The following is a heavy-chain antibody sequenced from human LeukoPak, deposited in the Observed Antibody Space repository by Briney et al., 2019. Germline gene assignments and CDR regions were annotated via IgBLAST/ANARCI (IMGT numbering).Heavy chain of an antibody. V-gene: IGHV3-48*01. CDR1: GFTLKTYN. CDR3: ARAPYGERGGSDY. Sequence: GAPRPPFAASGFTLKTYNMNLGRPAPGKGPGWVSYISTTTSAIYYADSVKGRFTVSRDNATSSLYLQMNSLRADDTAVYYCARAPYGERGGSDYWGQGTLVTVSS. CDR2: ISTTTSAI. D-gene: IGHD4-17*01. J-gene: IGHJ4*02.